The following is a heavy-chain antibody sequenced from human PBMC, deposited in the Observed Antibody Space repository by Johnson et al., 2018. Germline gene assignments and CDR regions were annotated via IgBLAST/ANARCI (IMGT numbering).Heavy chain of an antibody. CDR2: ISYDGSIK. D-gene: IGHD3-10*01. CDR1: GFTFSSYG. J-gene: IGHJ6*03. Sequence: QVQLVESGGGVVQPGRSLRLSCAASGFTFSSYGMHWVRQAPGKGLEWVAVISYDGSIKYFADSVKGRFTISRDNSKNTLYLQMNSLRAEDTTAVYYCAKDRGAAPYYYYYMDVWGQGTTVTVSS. V-gene: IGHV3-30*18. CDR3: AKDRGAAPYYYYYMDV.